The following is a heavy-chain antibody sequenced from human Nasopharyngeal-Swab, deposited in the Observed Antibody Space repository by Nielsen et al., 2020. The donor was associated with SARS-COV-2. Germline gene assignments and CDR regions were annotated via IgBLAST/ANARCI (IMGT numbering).Heavy chain of an antibody. CDR2: ISGSGGST. CDR1: GLTFSSYA. D-gene: IGHD6-13*01. CDR3: AKDQGGSSWYGGAYYYYGMDV. J-gene: IGHJ6*02. Sequence: GESLKISCAASGLTFSSYAMSWVRQAPGKGLEWVSAISGSGGSTYYADSVKGRFTISRDNSKNTLYLQMNSLRAEDTAVYYCAKDQGGSSWYGGAYYYYGMDVWGQGTTVTVSS. V-gene: IGHV3-23*01.